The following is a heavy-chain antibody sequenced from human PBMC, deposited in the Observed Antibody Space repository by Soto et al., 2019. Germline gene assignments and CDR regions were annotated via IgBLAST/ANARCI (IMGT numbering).Heavy chain of an antibody. J-gene: IGHJ4*02. Sequence: EVQLLESGGGLVQPGGSLRLSCAASRFTVSSYAMNWVRQAPGKGLEWVSAISGSGGSTYYADSVKGRFTISRDDSKNTLYLHMNSLRVEDTAVYYCAKNRGAGYSEMDYWGQGTLVTVSS. CDR3: AKNRGAGYSEMDY. CDR2: ISGSGGST. D-gene: IGHD5-18*01. V-gene: IGHV3-23*01. CDR1: RFTVSSYA.